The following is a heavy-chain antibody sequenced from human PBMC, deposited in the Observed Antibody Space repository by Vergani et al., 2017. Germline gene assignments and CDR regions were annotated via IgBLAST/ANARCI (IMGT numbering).Heavy chain of an antibody. Sequence: EVQLVESGGGLVQPGRSLRLSCAASGFTFDDYAMHWVRQAPGKGLEWVSGISWNSGSIGYADSVKGRFTISRDNAKNSLYLQMNSLRAEDTAVYYCARGTVVPANFDYWGQGTLVTVSS. CDR2: ISWNSGSI. CDR3: ARGTVVPANFDY. CDR1: GFTFDDYA. V-gene: IGHV3-9*01. J-gene: IGHJ4*02. D-gene: IGHD2-2*01.